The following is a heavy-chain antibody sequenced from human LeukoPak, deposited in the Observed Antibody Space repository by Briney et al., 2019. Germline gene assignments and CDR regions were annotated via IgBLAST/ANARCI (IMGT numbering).Heavy chain of an antibody. CDR1: GGSISSSSYY. D-gene: IGHD3-22*01. V-gene: IGHV4-39*07. Sequence: PSETLSLTCTVSGGSISSSSYYWGWIRQPPGKGLEWIGSIYYSGSTYYNPSLKSRVTISVDTSKHQFSLKLSSVTAAHTAVYYCARGGYYYDSSAQDYWGQGTLVTVSS. CDR3: ARGGYYYDSSAQDY. CDR2: IYYSGST. J-gene: IGHJ4*02.